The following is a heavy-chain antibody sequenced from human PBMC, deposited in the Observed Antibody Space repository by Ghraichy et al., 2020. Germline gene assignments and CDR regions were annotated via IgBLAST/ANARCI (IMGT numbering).Heavy chain of an antibody. Sequence: SETLSLTCAVYGGSFSGYYWSWIRQPPGKGLEWIGEINHGGSTNYNPSLKSRVTISVDTSKNPFSLKLSSVTAADTAGYYCARARQGGAFDIWGQGTMVTVSS. V-gene: IGHV4-34*01. CDR3: ARARQGGAFDI. CDR1: GGSFSGYY. CDR2: INHGGST. J-gene: IGHJ3*02.